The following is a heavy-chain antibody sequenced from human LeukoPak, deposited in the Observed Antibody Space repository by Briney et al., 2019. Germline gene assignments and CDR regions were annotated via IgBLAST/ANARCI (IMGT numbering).Heavy chain of an antibody. D-gene: IGHD5-12*01. J-gene: IGHJ4*02. CDR3: AKGHTGYDFPHFDY. CDR1: GFTFSSYS. CDR2: MSGTGGNT. V-gene: IGHV3-23*01. Sequence: PGGSLRLSCAASGFTFSSYSMNWVRQAPGKGLEWVSFMSGTGGNTYYADPVKGRFTISRDNSKNTLYLHMNSLRAEDTALYFCAKGHTGYDFPHFDYWGQGTLVTVSS.